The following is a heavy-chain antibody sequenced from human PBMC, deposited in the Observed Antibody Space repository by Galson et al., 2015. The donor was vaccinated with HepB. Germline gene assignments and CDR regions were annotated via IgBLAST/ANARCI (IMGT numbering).Heavy chain of an antibody. V-gene: IGHV1-69*06. CDR1: GGTFSSYA. D-gene: IGHD2-8*01. CDR2: IIPIFGTA. Sequence: SVKVSCKASGGTFSSYAISWVRQAPGQGLEWMGGIIPIFGTANYAQKFQGRVTITADKSTSTAYMELSSLRSEDTAVYYCARGVVSSGYCTNGVCLDAFDIWGQGTMVTVSS. CDR3: ARGVVSSGYCTNGVCLDAFDI. J-gene: IGHJ3*02.